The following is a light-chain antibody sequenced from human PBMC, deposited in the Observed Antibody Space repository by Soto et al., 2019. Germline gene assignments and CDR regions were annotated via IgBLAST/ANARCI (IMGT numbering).Light chain of an antibody. CDR1: QSISNY. Sequence: DIQMTQSPSSLSASVGDRVTITCRPSQSISNYLNWYQQKPGKAPKLLIYAASSLQSGVPSRFSGSGSGTDFTLTISSLQPEDFATYYCQQSYITPPGFGPGTKVDIK. J-gene: IGKJ3*01. CDR3: QQSYITPPG. CDR2: AAS. V-gene: IGKV1-39*01.